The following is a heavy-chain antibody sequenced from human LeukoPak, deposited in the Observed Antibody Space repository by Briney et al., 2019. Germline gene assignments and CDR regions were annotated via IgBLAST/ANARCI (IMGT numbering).Heavy chain of an antibody. Sequence: PGESLKISCKGSGYTFTSYWIGWVRQMPGKGLEWMGSIYPGDSDTRYSPSFQGQVTISADKSISTAYLQWSSLKASDTAMYYCARHEEGGYSYGLGDYWGQGSLVTDSS. CDR2: IYPGDSDT. V-gene: IGHV5-51*01. D-gene: IGHD5-18*01. CDR1: GYTFTSYW. J-gene: IGHJ4*02. CDR3: ARHEEGGYSYGLGDY.